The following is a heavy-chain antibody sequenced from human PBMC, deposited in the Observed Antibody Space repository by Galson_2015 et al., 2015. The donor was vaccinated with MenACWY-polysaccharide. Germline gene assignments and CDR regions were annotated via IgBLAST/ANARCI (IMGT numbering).Heavy chain of an antibody. CDR2: INPNSGGT. CDR3: ARDVDSGSYDPFDI. Sequence: SAKVSCKASGYTFTGYYIHWVRQAPGQGLEWMGWINPNSGGTHYAQKFQGRVTMTRDTSISTAYMELNRLRSDDTAVYYCARDVDSGSYDPFDIWGQGTMVTVSS. D-gene: IGHD1-26*01. J-gene: IGHJ3*02. CDR1: GYTFTGYY. V-gene: IGHV1-2*02.